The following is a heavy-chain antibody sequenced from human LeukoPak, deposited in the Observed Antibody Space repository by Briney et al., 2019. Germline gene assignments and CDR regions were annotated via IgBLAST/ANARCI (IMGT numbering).Heavy chain of an antibody. CDR2: ISGSGGTA. Sequence: GGSLRLSCAVSGFTVSSNYMSWVRQAPGKELEWVSAISGSGGTAYYADSVKGRFTISRDNSKNTLYLQMNSLRAEDTAVYYCARDGGIAARFTFDYWGQGTLVTVSS. J-gene: IGHJ4*02. D-gene: IGHD6-6*01. CDR3: ARDGGIAARFTFDY. V-gene: IGHV3-53*01. CDR1: GFTVSSNY.